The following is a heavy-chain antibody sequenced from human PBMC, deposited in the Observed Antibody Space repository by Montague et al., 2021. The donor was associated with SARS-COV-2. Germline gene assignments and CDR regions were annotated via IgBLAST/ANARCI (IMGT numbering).Heavy chain of an antibody. D-gene: IGHD5-18*01. J-gene: IGHJ4*02. CDR2: ISYDGSNK. CDR3: ARDLAGGYSYYFDY. CDR1: GFTFSSYA. V-gene: IGHV3-30*04. Sequence: SLRLSCAASGFTFSSYAMHWVRQAPGKGLEWVAVISYDGSNKYDVDSVKGRFTISGDNSKNTLYLQMNSLRAEDTAVYYCARDLAGGYSYYFDYWGQGTLVTVSS.